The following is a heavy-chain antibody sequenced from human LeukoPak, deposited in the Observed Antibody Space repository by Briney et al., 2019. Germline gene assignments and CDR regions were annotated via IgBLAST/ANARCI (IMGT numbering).Heavy chain of an antibody. V-gene: IGHV1-2*02. CDR1: GYTFTGYY. D-gene: IGHD3-22*01. J-gene: IGHJ3*02. CDR3: AGVNYDSNAFDI. CDR2: INPHSGGT. Sequence: ASVKVSCKASGYTFTGYYMHWVRQAPGQGLEWMGWINPHSGGTNYAQKFQGRVTMTRDTSISTAYMELSRLRSDDTAVYYCAGVNYDSNAFDIWGQGTMVTVSS.